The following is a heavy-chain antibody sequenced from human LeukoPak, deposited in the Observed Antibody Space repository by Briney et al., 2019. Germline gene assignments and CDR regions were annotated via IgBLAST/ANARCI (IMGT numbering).Heavy chain of an antibody. CDR1: GYSISSGYY. CDR3: ARALLLRPYNWFDP. J-gene: IGHJ5*02. Sequence: SETLSLTRTVSGYSISSGYYWGWIRQPPGKGLEWIGSIYHSGSTYYNPSLKSRVTISVDTSKNQFSLKLSSVTAADTAVYYCARALLLRPYNWFDPWGQGTLVTVSS. CDR2: IYHSGST. D-gene: IGHD1-26*01. V-gene: IGHV4-38-2*02.